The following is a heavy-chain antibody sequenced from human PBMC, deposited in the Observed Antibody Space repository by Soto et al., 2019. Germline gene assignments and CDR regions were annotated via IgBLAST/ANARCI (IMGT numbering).Heavy chain of an antibody. CDR2: IRSKAYGGTT. CDR1: GFTFGDYA. J-gene: IGHJ4*02. CDR3: GLLEMATIRADY. D-gene: IGHD5-12*01. Sequence: GGPLRLSCTASGFTFGDYAMSWVRQAPGKGLEWVGFIRSKAYGGTTEYAASVKGRFTISRDDSKSIAYLQMNSLKTEDTAVYYCGLLEMATIRADYWGQGTLVTVSS. V-gene: IGHV3-49*04.